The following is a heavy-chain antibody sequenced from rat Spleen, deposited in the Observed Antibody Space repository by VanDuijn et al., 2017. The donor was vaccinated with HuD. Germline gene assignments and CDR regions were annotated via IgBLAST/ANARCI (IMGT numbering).Heavy chain of an antibody. J-gene: IGHJ1*01. Sequence: EVQLVESGGGLVQPGRSLKLSCAASGFTFSDYNMAWVRQAPTKGLEWVATISYDGSSTYYRDSVKGRFTISRDNAKSTLYLQMDSLRSEDTATYYCARHAYYDGYYHWYFDLWGPGTMVTVSS. CDR2: ISYDGSST. CDR1: GFTFSDYN. D-gene: IGHD1-12*03. CDR3: ARHAYYDGYYHWYFDL. V-gene: IGHV5-29*01.